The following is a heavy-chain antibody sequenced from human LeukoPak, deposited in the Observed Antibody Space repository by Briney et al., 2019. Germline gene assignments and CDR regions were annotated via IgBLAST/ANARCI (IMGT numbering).Heavy chain of an antibody. D-gene: IGHD4-17*01. V-gene: IGHV3-7*01. Sequence: PGGSLRLSCVASGFTFGNYWMSWVRQAPGKGLEWVANIKQDGSQKYYVDSVKGRLTISRDNAKNSLYLQMNSLRAEDTAVYYCASDTYGDENYWGQGTLVTVSS. J-gene: IGHJ4*02. CDR2: IKQDGSQK. CDR3: ASDTYGDENY. CDR1: GFTFGNYW.